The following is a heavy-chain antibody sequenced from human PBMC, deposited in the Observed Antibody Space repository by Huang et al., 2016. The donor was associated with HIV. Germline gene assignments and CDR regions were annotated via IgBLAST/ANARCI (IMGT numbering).Heavy chain of an antibody. CDR3: ARLTSGWYQDY. CDR2: RNPNSGKT. J-gene: IGHJ4*02. Sequence: QVQLVQSGPEVKKPGASVKVSCQTSGYIFSNYDINWVRQDPGQGRQWMGWRNPNSGKTAYGQKFQGRVTLTRSTSTGAAYMVLNSLTSQDTAVYCCARLTSGWYQDYWGQGTLVTVSS. D-gene: IGHD6-19*01. V-gene: IGHV1-8*01. CDR1: GYIFSNYD.